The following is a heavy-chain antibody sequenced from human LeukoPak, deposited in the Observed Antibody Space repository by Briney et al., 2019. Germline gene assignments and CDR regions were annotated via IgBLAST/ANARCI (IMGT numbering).Heavy chain of an antibody. CDR3: ARAVSSIAARNWFDP. D-gene: IGHD6-6*01. Sequence: PSETLSLTCTVSGGSISSSSYYWGWIRQPPGKGLEWIGSIYYSGSTYYNPSLKSRVTISVDTSKNQFSLKLSSVTAADTAVYYCARAVSSIAARNWFDPWGQETLVTVSS. CDR2: IYYSGST. J-gene: IGHJ5*02. CDR1: GGSISSSSYY. V-gene: IGHV4-39*07.